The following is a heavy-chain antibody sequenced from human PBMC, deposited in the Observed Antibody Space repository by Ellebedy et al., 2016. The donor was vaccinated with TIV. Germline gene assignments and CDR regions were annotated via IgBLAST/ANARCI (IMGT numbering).Heavy chain of an antibody. J-gene: IGHJ6*02. V-gene: IGHV1-46*01. D-gene: IGHD3-10*01. CDR1: GYNFTRYY. CDR2: IHPIDGST. Sequence: AASVKVSCKASGYNFTRYYIHWVRQAPGQGLEWMGIIHPIDGSTNYAQKFQGRVTMTRDTSTSTAYMELSSLRSEDRAVYYCARDEVWFGEDSVRYYYDMDVWGQGTMVTVSS. CDR3: ARDEVWFGEDSVRYYYDMDV.